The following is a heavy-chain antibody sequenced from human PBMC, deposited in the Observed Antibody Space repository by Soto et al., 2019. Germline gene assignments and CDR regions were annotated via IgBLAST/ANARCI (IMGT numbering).Heavy chain of an antibody. Sequence: SETLSLTCTVSGGSISSYYWSWIRQPPGKGLEWIGYIYYSGSTNYNPSLKSRVTISVDTSKNQFSLKLSSVTAADTAVYYCARDGWVGEYYYGMDVWGQGTTVTVSS. CDR3: ARDGWVGEYYYGMDV. J-gene: IGHJ6*02. V-gene: IGHV4-59*01. CDR2: IYYSGST. D-gene: IGHD1-26*01. CDR1: GGSISSYY.